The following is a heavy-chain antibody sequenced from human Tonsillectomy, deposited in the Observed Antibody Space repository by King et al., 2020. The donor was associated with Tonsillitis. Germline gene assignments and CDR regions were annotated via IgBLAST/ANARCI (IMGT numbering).Heavy chain of an antibody. Sequence: QVQLVESGGGVVQPGRSLRLSCAASGFTFSSYGMYWVRQAPGKGLEWVAFISYDGSNKYYADSVKGRFTISRDNSKNTLYLQMNRLRAEDTAVYYCAKNLVFRGDYVGPAPNYYYYYGMDVWGQGTTVTVSS. J-gene: IGHJ6*02. CDR2: ISYDGSNK. CDR1: GFTFSSYG. CDR3: AKNLVFRGDYVGPAPNYYYYYGMDV. V-gene: IGHV3-30*18. D-gene: IGHD4-17*01.